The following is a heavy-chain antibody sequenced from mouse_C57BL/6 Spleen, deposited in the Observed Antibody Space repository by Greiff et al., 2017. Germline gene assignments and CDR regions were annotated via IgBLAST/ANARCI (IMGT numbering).Heavy chain of an antibody. V-gene: IGHV1-50*01. CDR2: IDPSDSYT. CDR3: ARSRSGYDYDGAWFAY. D-gene: IGHD2-4*01. CDR1: GYTFTSYW. J-gene: IGHJ3*01. Sequence: VQLQQPGAELVKPGASVKLSCKASGYTFTSYWMQWVKQRPGQGLEWIGEIDPSDSYTNYNQKFKGKATLTVDTSSSTAYMQLSSLTSEDSAVYYCARSRSGYDYDGAWFAYWGQGTLVTVSA.